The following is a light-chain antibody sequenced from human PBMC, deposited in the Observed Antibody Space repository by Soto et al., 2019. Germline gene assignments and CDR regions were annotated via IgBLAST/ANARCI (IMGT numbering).Light chain of an antibody. CDR2: DVN. J-gene: IGLJ2*01. CDR1: SSNFVGDKY. Sequence: QSAPTQPRSVSGSPGQSVAISCTGTSSNFVGDKYVAWYQKHPGKAPRLVIFDVNKRPSGVPDRFSGSKSGNTASLTISGLQAEDEADYCCAAWDDNLRGYWAFGGGTKLTVL. CDR3: AAWDDNLRGYWA. V-gene: IGLV2-11*01.